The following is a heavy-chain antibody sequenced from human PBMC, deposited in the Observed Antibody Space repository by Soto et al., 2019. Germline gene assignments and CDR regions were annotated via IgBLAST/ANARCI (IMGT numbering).Heavy chain of an antibody. V-gene: IGHV1-69*13. Sequence: SVKVSCKASGGAFSSYAISLVRQAPGQGLEWMGGIIPIFGTANYAQKFHGRVTITADESTSTAYMELSSLRSEDTALYYCARDRHGRPWDVWGQGTTVTVSS. J-gene: IGHJ6*01. CDR3: ARDRHGRPWDV. CDR2: IIPIFGTA. CDR1: GGAFSSYA. D-gene: IGHD1-26*01.